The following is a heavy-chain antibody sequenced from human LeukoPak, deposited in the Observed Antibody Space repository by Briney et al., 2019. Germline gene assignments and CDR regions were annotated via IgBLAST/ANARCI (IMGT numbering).Heavy chain of an antibody. CDR1: GFTFRNYV. CDR2: TSSDLNVK. D-gene: IGHD6-19*01. Sequence: GGSLRLSCAASGFTFRNYVIHWVRQAPGKGLEWVAVTSSDLNVKLYADSVKGRFTISRDNSKNTLYLQMNTLRTEDTAVYYCARRYSSGWWIDYWGQGTLVTVSS. J-gene: IGHJ4*02. V-gene: IGHV3-30*14. CDR3: ARRYSSGWWIDY.